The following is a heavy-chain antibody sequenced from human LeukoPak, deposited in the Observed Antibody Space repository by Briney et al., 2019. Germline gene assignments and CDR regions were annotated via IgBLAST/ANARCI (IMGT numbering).Heavy chain of an antibody. J-gene: IGHJ6*03. Sequence: PSETLSLTCTVSGGSISSYYWSWIRQPPGKGLEWIGYIYYSGSTNYNPSLKSRVTISVDTSKNQFSLKLSSVTAADTAVYYCARGGIAVAESYYYYYMDVWGKGTTVTVSS. CDR3: ARGGIAVAESYYYYYMDV. D-gene: IGHD6-19*01. CDR1: GGSISSYY. CDR2: IYYSGST. V-gene: IGHV4-59*01.